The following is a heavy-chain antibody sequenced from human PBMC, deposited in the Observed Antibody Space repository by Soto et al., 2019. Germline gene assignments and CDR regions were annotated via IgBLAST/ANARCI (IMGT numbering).Heavy chain of an antibody. V-gene: IGHV4-4*07. CDR2: LYTRGTT. Sequence: SETLSLTCSVSGASISNFYWSWIWQSAGKGLEWIGRLYTRGTTDYNPSLTSRVTMSIDTSKNRVSLSLTYVTAADTAVYYCAKGGTYYFDSWGQGIVVTVSS. J-gene: IGHJ4*02. CDR3: AKGGTYYFDS. CDR1: GASISNFY. D-gene: IGHD3-16*01.